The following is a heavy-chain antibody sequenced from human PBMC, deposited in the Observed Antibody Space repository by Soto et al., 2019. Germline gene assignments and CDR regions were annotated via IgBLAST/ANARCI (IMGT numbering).Heavy chain of an antibody. CDR3: ARLRVVVNAIPFGAFEI. D-gene: IGHD2-21*01. Sequence: PXESLKISWKGSGYSFTSYLLVWVRQMPGKGLEWMGIIYPGDSDTRYSPSFQGQVTISADKSISTAYLQWSSLKASDTAMYYCARLRVVVNAIPFGAFEIWGQGTMVTVSS. J-gene: IGHJ3*02. CDR2: IYPGDSDT. CDR1: GYSFTSYL. V-gene: IGHV5-51*01.